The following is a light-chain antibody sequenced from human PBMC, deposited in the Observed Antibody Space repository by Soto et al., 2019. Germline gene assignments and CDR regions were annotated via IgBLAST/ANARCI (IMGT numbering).Light chain of an antibody. Sequence: DIQMTQSPSSLSTSVGDRVTITCRTSQSVSTYLNWYQQRPGKAPNLLIYGASSLQSGVPSRFSGSGSGTHFTLTISSLQPEDFATYYCQEGSTLLTFGGGTKVEIK. CDR3: QEGSTLLT. V-gene: IGKV1-39*01. J-gene: IGKJ4*01. CDR2: GAS. CDR1: QSVSTY.